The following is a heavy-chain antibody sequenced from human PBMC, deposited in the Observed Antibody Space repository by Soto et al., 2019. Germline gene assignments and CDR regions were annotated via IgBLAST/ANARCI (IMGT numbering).Heavy chain of an antibody. CDR1: GGSISSYY. Sequence: SETLSLTCAVGGGSISSYYWSWIRQPPGKGLEWIGYIYYSGSTNYNPSLKSRVTISVDTSKNQFSLKLSSVTAADTAVYYCARGIDVVPAAIVHYYYYMDVWGKGTTVTV. CDR3: ARGIDVVPAAIVHYYYYMDV. J-gene: IGHJ6*03. D-gene: IGHD2-2*02. V-gene: IGHV4-59*01. CDR2: IYYSGST.